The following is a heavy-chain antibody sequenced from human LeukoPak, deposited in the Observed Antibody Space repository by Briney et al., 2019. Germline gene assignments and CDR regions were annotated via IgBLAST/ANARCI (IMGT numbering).Heavy chain of an antibody. D-gene: IGHD3-10*01. Sequence: PSETLSLTCAVYGGSFSGYYWSWIRQPPGKGLEWIGEINHSGSTNYNPSLKSRVTISVDTSKNQFSLKLSSATAADTAVYYCARSGSFYYMDVWGKGTTVTVFS. CDR3: ARSGSFYYMDV. CDR2: INHSGST. CDR1: GGSFSGYY. J-gene: IGHJ6*03. V-gene: IGHV4-34*01.